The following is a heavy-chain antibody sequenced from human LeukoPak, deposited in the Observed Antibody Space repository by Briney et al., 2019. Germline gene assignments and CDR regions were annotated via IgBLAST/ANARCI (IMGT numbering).Heavy chain of an antibody. CDR1: GFTFSSYA. D-gene: IGHD6-13*01. V-gene: IGHV3-30-3*01. Sequence: PGGSLRLSCAASGFTFSSYAMHWVRQAPGKGLEWVAVISYDGSNKYYADSVKGRFTISRDNSKNTLYLQMNSLRAEDTAVYYCASPDSSGWYYFDYWGQGTLVTVSS. CDR3: ASPDSSGWYYFDY. CDR2: ISYDGSNK. J-gene: IGHJ4*02.